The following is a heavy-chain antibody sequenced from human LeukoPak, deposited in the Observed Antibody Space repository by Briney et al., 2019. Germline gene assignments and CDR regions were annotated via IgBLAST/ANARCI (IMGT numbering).Heavy chain of an antibody. CDR3: ARDRHCVNGVCHSPPGMDV. CDR1: GFTFSSYA. D-gene: IGHD2-8*01. Sequence: GSLRPSCAASGFTFSSYAMHWVRQAPGKGLEWVADIWFDKNQHFADSVKGRFAISRDNSKNTVYLQINSLRAEDTAVYYCARDRHCVNGVCHSPPGMDVWGQGTTVTVSS. CDR2: IWFDKNQ. J-gene: IGHJ6*02. V-gene: IGHV3-33*08.